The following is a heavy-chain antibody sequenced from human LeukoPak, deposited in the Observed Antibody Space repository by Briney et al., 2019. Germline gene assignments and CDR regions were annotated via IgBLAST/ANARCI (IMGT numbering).Heavy chain of an antibody. Sequence: GGSLRLSCAASGFTFSSYAMSWVRQAPGKGLEWVSAISGSGGSTYYADSVKGRFTISRDNSKNTLYLQMNSLRAEDTAVYYCAKDPYDIVVVPAFWWYFDYWGQGTLVTVSS. J-gene: IGHJ4*02. CDR1: GFTFSSYA. CDR2: ISGSGGST. D-gene: IGHD2-2*01. V-gene: IGHV3-23*01. CDR3: AKDPYDIVVVPAFWWYFDY.